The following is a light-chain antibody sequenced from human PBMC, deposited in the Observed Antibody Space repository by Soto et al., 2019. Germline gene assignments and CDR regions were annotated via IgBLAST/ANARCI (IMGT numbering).Light chain of an antibody. J-gene: IGLJ2*01. CDR3: AAWDDSLSGVV. V-gene: IGLV1-47*01. CDR2: RNN. CDR1: SSNIGRSY. Sequence: QSVLTQPTSPSGTPGQRVTISCSGSSSNIGRSYVFWYKQLPGTAPRLLIYRNNQRPSGVPDRFAGSKSGTGASLAISGLRSDDEAVYYCAAWDDSLSGVVFGGGTQVTVL.